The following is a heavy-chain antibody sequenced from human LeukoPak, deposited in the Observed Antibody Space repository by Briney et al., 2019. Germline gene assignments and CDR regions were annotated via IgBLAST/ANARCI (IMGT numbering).Heavy chain of an antibody. CDR3: AKELAAYYGSGSYYKLPFGYYYGMDV. J-gene: IGHJ6*02. Sequence: GGSLRLSCVASGFTFSSHWMHWVRQAPGKGLVWVSRLNDDGTYIDYADSVKGRFTISRDNAKNMLYLQMNSLRAEDTAVYYCAKELAAYYGSGSYYKLPFGYYYGMDVWGQGTTVTVSS. CDR1: GFTFSSHW. D-gene: IGHD3-10*01. V-gene: IGHV3-74*01. CDR2: LNDDGTYI.